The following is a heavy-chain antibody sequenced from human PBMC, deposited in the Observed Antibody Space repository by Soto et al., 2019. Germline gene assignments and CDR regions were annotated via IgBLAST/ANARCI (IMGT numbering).Heavy chain of an antibody. CDR1: SGSISSCRW. Sequence: QVQLQESGPGLVEPWGTLSLTCTVSSGSISSCRWWSSVRQPPGRGLEWLGEIYHSGATNYNPSLKSRVTLAVDKAKNQFSLKLTSVTAADTAVNYCASWHVAVAESFFDYWGQGTRVTVSS. V-gene: IGHV4-4*02. D-gene: IGHD6-19*01. J-gene: IGHJ4*02. CDR3: ASWHVAVAESFFDY. CDR2: IYHSGAT.